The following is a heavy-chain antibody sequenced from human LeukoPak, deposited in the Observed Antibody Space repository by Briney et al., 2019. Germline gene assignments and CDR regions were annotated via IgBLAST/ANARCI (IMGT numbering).Heavy chain of an antibody. V-gene: IGHV1-2*02. CDR3: ARAHDLVQYYFDY. J-gene: IGHJ4*02. CDR2: INPNSGGT. Sequence: GASVKVSCKASGYTFTGYYMHWVRQAPGQGLEWMGWINPNSGGTNYAQKFQGRVTMTRDTSISTAYMELSRLRSDDTAVYYCARAHDLVQYYFDYWGQGTLVTVSS. D-gene: IGHD2-8*02. CDR1: GYTFTGYY.